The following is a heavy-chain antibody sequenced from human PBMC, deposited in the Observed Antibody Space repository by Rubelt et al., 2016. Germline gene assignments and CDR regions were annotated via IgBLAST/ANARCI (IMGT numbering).Heavy chain of an antibody. CDR2: IKRKTDGGTT. V-gene: IGHV3-15*01. Sequence: LEWVGSIKRKTDGGTTDYAAPVKGRFTISRDDSKNTLYLQMNSLKTEDTAVYYCTTCIVVVPAAIGWRGMDVWGQGTTDTVAS. CDR3: TTCIVVVPAAIGWRGMDV. J-gene: IGHJ6*02. D-gene: IGHD2-2*01.